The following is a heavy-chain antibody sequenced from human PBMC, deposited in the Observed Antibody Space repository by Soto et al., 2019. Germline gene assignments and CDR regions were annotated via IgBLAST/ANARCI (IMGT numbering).Heavy chain of an antibody. CDR2: INHSGST. V-gene: IGHV4-34*01. J-gene: IGHJ6*02. CDR3: ARGSITMVRGALGLYYYYGMDV. CDR1: GGSFSGYY. Sequence: SETLSLTCAVYGGSFSGYYWSWIRQPPGKGLEWIGEINHSGSTNYNPSLKSRVTISVERSKNQFSLKLSSVTAADTAVYYCARGSITMVRGALGLYYYYGMDVWGQGTTVTVSS. D-gene: IGHD3-10*01.